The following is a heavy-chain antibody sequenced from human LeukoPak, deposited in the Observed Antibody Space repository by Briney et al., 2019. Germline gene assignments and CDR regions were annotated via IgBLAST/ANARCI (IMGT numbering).Heavy chain of an antibody. J-gene: IGHJ4*02. Sequence: SETLSLTCTVSGGSISSYYWSWIRQPPGKGLEWIGYTSYSGRTNYNPSLKSRVTISVDTSKSQISLKVTSVTAADTAVYYCAALYSGYEFDFWGQGILVTVSS. CDR3: AALYSGYEFDF. CDR2: TSYSGRT. V-gene: IGHV4-59*01. D-gene: IGHD5-12*01. CDR1: GGSISSYY.